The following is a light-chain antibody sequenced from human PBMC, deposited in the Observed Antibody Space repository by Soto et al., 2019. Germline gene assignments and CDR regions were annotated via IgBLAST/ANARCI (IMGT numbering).Light chain of an antibody. CDR1: SSGVENYNL. CDR3: SSYAGAVV. V-gene: IGLV2-23*01. Sequence: QSALTQPASVSGSPGQSITLSCTRTSSGVENYNLVSWYQHRPGKAPKLMIYEGSQRPSGVSDRFSGSKSGNTASLTISGLRAEDEADYYCSSYAGAVVFGGGTKL. J-gene: IGLJ2*01. CDR2: EGS.